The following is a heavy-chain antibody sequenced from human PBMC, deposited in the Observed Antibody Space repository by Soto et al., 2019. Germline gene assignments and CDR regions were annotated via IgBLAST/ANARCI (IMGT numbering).Heavy chain of an antibody. CDR1: GGTFYTYT. CDR3: ARIPRYSFPTSDDLDS. V-gene: IGHV1-69*15. CDR2: ITPIYPTT. J-gene: IGHJ4*02. Sequence: QVQLVQSGAELRKPGSSVRVSCKASGGTFYTYTFSWVRQAPGQGLEWMGSITPIYPTTNYAERFQGRLTITADGSTRTAYMDLTSLTSEDTAVYYCARIPRYSFPTSDDLDSWGQGTLVTVSS. D-gene: IGHD5-18*01.